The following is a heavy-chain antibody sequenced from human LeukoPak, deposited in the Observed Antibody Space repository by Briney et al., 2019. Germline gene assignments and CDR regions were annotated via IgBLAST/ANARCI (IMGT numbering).Heavy chain of an antibody. D-gene: IGHD6-19*01. J-gene: IGHJ4*02. V-gene: IGHV1-69*04. Sequence: GASVKVSCKASGGTFSSYAISWVRQAPGQGLEWMGRIIPILGIANYAQKFQGRVTITADKSTSTAYMELSSLRSEDTAVYYCASGSPGIAVAGGKFDYWGQGTLVTVSS. CDR2: IIPILGIA. CDR3: ASGSPGIAVAGGKFDY. CDR1: GGTFSSYA.